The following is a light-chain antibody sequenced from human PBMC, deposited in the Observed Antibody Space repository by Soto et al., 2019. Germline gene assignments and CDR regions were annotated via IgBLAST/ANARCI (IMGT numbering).Light chain of an antibody. CDR2: GSF. V-gene: IGKV3-15*01. CDR3: QQYNDRPPIT. J-gene: IGKJ5*01. Sequence: EIVMTQSPVTLSASPGESAPLSCTASQSVDNNVAWYQQKPGQAPRLLIVGSFARATGIPARFSGSGSGSEFTLTISGLQSEDFAVYDCQQYNDRPPITFGQGTRLEIK. CDR1: QSVDNN.